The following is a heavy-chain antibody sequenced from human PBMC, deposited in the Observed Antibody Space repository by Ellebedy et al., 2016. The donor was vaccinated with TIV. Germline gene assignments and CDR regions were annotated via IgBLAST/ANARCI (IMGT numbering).Heavy chain of an antibody. CDR2: IYYSGST. CDR3: ARVAFGGEEASFDY. J-gene: IGHJ4*02. Sequence: MPSETLSLTCTVSGGSISSYYWSWIRQPPGKGLAWIGYIYYSGSTNYNPSLKSRVTISVDTSKNQFSLKLSSVTAADTAVYYCARVAFGGEEASFDYWGQGTLVTVSS. V-gene: IGHV4-59*01. CDR1: GGSISSYY. D-gene: IGHD3-16*01.